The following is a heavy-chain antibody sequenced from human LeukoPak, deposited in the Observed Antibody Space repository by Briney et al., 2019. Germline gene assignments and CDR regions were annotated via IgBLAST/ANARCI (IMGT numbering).Heavy chain of an antibody. V-gene: IGHV4-30-2*01. J-gene: IGHJ3*02. CDR3: ARVWLDAFDI. CDR2: LYHSGNT. Sequence: SETLSLTCAVSGGSISSGGYSWSWIRQPPGKGLEWVGFLYHSGNTYYNPALKSRVTISVDRSENQFSLRLSSVTAADTAVYYCARVWLDAFDIWGQGTMATVSS. D-gene: IGHD5-12*01. CDR1: GGSISSGGYS.